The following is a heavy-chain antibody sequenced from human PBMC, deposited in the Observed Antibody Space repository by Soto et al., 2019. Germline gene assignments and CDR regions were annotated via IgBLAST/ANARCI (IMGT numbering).Heavy chain of an antibody. J-gene: IGHJ4*02. CDR3: ATDLREHRRAFAY. Sequence: SENLPLTYTVSGGSVSSATYYLTWIRQSPGKGLEGICYIYYTGSTNYNPSLKSRVTISVDTSKNQFSMKLTSVTAADTAVYYCATDLREHRRAFAYWCQCNMVT. V-gene: IGHV4-61*01. CDR2: IYYTGST. CDR1: GGSVSSATYY.